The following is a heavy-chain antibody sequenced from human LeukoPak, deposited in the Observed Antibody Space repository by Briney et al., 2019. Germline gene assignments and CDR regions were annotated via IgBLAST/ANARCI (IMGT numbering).Heavy chain of an antibody. Sequence: GASLKISCKGSGYSSTSYWIGWVRQMPGKGLGWMGIIYPGDSDTRYSPSFQGQVTISVDKSISTAYLQWSSLKASDTAMYYCARTNYYYGSGSYYNDYGMDVWGKGTTVTVSS. V-gene: IGHV5-51*01. CDR3: ARTNYYYGSGSYYNDYGMDV. J-gene: IGHJ6*04. CDR2: IYPGDSDT. CDR1: GYSSTSYW. D-gene: IGHD3-10*01.